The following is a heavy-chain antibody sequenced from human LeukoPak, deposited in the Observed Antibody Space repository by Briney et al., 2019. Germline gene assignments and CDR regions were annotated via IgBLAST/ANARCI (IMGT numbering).Heavy chain of an antibody. CDR1: GFTFSSYG. D-gene: IGHD3-9*01. CDR2: IRSKAYGGTT. J-gene: IGHJ4*02. Sequence: PGGSLRLSCAASGFTFSSYGMHWVRQAPGKGLEWVGFIRSKAYGGTTEYAASVKGRFTISRDDSKSIAYLQMNSLKTEDTAVYYCTRAVYDILTAYLIDYWGQGTLVTVSS. V-gene: IGHV3-49*04. CDR3: TRAVYDILTAYLIDY.